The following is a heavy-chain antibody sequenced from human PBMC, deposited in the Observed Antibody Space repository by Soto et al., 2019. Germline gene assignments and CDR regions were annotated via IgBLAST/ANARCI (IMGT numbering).Heavy chain of an antibody. V-gene: IGHV3-48*03. Sequence: EVHLVESGGGLVQPGGSLRLSCAASGFTFSSYEMNWVRQAPGKGLEWVSYISSSGSTIYYADSVKGRFTISRDNAKNSLSLQMNSLRAEDTAVYYCARDDYGDLPDYWGQGTLVTVSS. J-gene: IGHJ4*02. CDR3: ARDDYGDLPDY. CDR1: GFTFSSYE. D-gene: IGHD4-17*01. CDR2: ISSSGSTI.